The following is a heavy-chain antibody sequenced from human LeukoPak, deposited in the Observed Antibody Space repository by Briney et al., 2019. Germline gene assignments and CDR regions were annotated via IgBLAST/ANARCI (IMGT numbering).Heavy chain of an antibody. Sequence: GGSLRLSCAAAGFTFSRYWMSWVRQATGKGLECVAKIKEDGSEKHYVDSVKGRFTISRDNAKNSLYLQMNSLRAEDTALYHCXRGRAFDGSGSYHSRGDYYYYMDVWGKGTTVTISS. D-gene: IGHD3-10*01. CDR2: IKEDGSEK. V-gene: IGHV3-7*03. CDR1: GFTFSRYW. J-gene: IGHJ6*03. CDR3: XRGRAFDGSGSYHSRGDYYYYMDV.